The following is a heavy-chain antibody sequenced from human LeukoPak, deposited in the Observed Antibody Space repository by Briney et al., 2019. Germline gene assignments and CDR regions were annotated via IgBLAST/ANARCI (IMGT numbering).Heavy chain of an antibody. J-gene: IGHJ6*02. Sequence: GRSLRLSCAASGFTFSSYGMHWVRQAPGKGLEWVAVIWYDGSNKYYADSVKGRFTISRDNSKNTLYLQMNSLRAEDTAVYYCARVKKALRSSTRYYGMDVWGQGTTVTVSS. CDR1: GFTFSSYG. D-gene: IGHD2-2*01. CDR3: ARVKKALRSSTRYYGMDV. CDR2: IWYDGSNK. V-gene: IGHV3-33*01.